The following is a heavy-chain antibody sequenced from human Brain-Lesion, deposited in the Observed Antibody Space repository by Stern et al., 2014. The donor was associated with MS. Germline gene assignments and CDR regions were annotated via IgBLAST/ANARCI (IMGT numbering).Heavy chain of an antibody. D-gene: IGHD3-3*01. Sequence: VQLVQSGAEVKKPGASVKVSCTTSGYIFTGYYIHWVRQAPGQGLEWMAWLYPNTGGTKYAQKFQGRVTMSRDTSISTAYVELSSLTSDDTAVYYCARDQRGITIFGVVTDYYYLGMDVWGQGTTVTVSS. V-gene: IGHV1-2*02. J-gene: IGHJ6*02. CDR1: GYIFTGYY. CDR3: ARDQRGITIFGVVTDYYYLGMDV. CDR2: LYPNTGGT.